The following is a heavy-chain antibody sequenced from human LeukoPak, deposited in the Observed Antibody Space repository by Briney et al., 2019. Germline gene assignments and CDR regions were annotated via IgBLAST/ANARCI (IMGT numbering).Heavy chain of an antibody. D-gene: IGHD3-22*01. CDR2: IYTSGST. Sequence: PSQTLSLTCTVSGGSISSGSYYWSWIRQPAGKGLEWIGRIYTSGSTNYNPSLKSRVTISVDTSKNQFSLKLSSVTAADTAVYYCARDTHYYDTSGPEKTANYYYYGMDVWGQGTTVTVSS. CDR3: ARDTHYYDTSGPEKTANYYYYGMDV. J-gene: IGHJ6*02. V-gene: IGHV4-61*02. CDR1: GGSISSGSYY.